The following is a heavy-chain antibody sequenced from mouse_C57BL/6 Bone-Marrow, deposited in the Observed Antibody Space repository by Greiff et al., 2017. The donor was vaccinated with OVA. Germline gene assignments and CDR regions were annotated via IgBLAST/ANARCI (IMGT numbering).Heavy chain of an antibody. V-gene: IGHV5-6*01. Sequence: EVQLQESGGDLVKPGGSLKLSCAASGFTFSSYGMSWVRQTPDKRLEWVATISSGGSYTYYPDSVKGRFTISRDNAKNTLYLQMSSLKSEDTAMYYCARHEPLWCFDYWGQGTTLTVSS. D-gene: IGHD1-1*02. CDR1: GFTFSSYG. J-gene: IGHJ2*01. CDR2: ISSGGSYT. CDR3: ARHEPLWCFDY.